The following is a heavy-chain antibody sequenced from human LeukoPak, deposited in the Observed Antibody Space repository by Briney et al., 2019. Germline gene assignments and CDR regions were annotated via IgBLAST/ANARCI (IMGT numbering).Heavy chain of an antibody. CDR2: IIPILGIA. J-gene: IGHJ3*02. Sequence: GASVKVSCKASGGTFSSYAISWVRQVPGQGLEWMGRIIPILGIANYAQKFQGRVTITADESTSTAYMELSSLRSEDTAVYYCARGEATVTTFECTFDIWGQGTMVTVSS. V-gene: IGHV1-69*04. CDR1: GGTFSSYA. D-gene: IGHD4-17*01. CDR3: ARGEATVTTFECTFDI.